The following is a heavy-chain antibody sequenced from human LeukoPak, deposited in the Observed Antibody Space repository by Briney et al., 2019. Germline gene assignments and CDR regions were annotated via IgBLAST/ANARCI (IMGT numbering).Heavy chain of an antibody. D-gene: IGHD5-12*01. V-gene: IGHV3-7*03. CDR3: ATNGGGDSGYGNFDY. CDR1: GFTFSSYW. CDR2: IKQDGSEK. J-gene: IGHJ4*02. Sequence: GGSLRPSCAASGFTFSSYWMSWVRQAPGKGLEWVANIKQDGSEKYYVDSVKGRFTISRDNAKNSLYLQMNRLRAEDTALYYCATNGGGDSGYGNFDYWGQGTLVTVSS.